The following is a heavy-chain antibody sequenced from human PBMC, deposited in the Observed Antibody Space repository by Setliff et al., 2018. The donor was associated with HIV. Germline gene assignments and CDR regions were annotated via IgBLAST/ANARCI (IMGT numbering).Heavy chain of an antibody. V-gene: IGHV4-4*02. CDR2: ISHSGST. Sequence: SETLSLTCVVSGGSISSSNWWSWVRQPPGKGLEWIGEISHSGSTNYNPSLKSRVTISVEESKNQFPLKLRSVTAADTAVYYCATSPPSDWPFNAFDIWGLGTMVTVTS. J-gene: IGHJ3*02. CDR1: GGSISSSNW. CDR3: ATSPPSDWPFNAFDI. D-gene: IGHD6-19*01.